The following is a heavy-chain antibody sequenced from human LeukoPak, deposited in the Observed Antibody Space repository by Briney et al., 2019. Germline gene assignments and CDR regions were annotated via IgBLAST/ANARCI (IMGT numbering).Heavy chain of an antibody. D-gene: IGHD2-21*01. V-gene: IGHV4-38-2*01. CDR1: GDSISGVYY. CDR3: ARQNGFGEEFDY. CDR2: IYHSGTT. Sequence: PSETLSLTCAVSGDSISGVYYWGWIRQPPGKGLEWVASIYHSGTTYYNPSLKSRVTISADTTKNQFSLKVTSVIAADTAVYYCARQNGFGEEFDYWGQGTLVTVSS. J-gene: IGHJ4*02.